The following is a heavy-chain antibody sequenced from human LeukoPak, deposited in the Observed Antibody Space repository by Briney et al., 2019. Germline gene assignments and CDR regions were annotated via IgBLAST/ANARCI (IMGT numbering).Heavy chain of an antibody. CDR3: ARHGSGSFTTDWFDT. V-gene: IGHV3-11*01. J-gene: IGHJ5*02. CDR2: ISNSGTII. Sequence: GGSLRLSCAASGFIFSDYYMSWIRQAPGKGLEWVSYISNSGTIIEYIDSVKGRFTISRDNARNSLYLEINSLRVEDTAVYYCARHGSGSFTTDWFDTWGQGTLVTVSS. D-gene: IGHD1-26*01. CDR1: GFIFSDYY.